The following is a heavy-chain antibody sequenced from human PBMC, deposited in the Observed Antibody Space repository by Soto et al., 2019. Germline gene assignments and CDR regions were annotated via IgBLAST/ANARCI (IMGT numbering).Heavy chain of an antibody. CDR1: GGSISSYY. V-gene: IGHV4-59*01. CDR3: ARGLFEHIVVGHWFDP. D-gene: IGHD2-21*01. Sequence: SETLSLTCTVSGGSISSYYWSWIRQPPGKGLEWIGYIYYSGSTNYNPSLKSRVTISVDTSKNQFSLKLSSVTAADTAVYYCARGLFEHIVVGHWFDPWGQGTLVTVSS. CDR2: IYYSGST. J-gene: IGHJ5*02.